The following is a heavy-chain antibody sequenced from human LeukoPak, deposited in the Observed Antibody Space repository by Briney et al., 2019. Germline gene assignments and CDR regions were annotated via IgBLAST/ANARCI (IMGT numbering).Heavy chain of an antibody. D-gene: IGHD3-3*01. J-gene: IGHJ3*02. Sequence: YPGGSLRLSCAASGFTFSSYWMSWVRQAPGKGLEWVANIKQDGSEKYYVDSVKGRFTISRDNAKNSLYLQMNSLRAEDTAVYNCARGTYDFWSGYSSDAFDIWGQGTMVTVSS. CDR3: ARGTYDFWSGYSSDAFDI. CDR1: GFTFSSYW. CDR2: IKQDGSEK. V-gene: IGHV3-7*01.